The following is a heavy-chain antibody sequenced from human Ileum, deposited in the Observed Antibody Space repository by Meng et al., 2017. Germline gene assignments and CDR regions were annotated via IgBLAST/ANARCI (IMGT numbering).Heavy chain of an antibody. CDR3: AREDYHEGRGYFDY. CDR2: IMPVLDIA. J-gene: IGHJ4*02. CDR1: GGSLNSYI. V-gene: IGHV1-69*02. D-gene: IGHD3-22*01. Sequence: SVNVSRKASGGSLNSYIFNWVRQAPGQGLEWMGRIMPVLDIANYAQKFQGRVTITADRYTSTVYMDRSSLRSEDTAVYYCAREDYHEGRGYFDYWGQGTLVTVSS.